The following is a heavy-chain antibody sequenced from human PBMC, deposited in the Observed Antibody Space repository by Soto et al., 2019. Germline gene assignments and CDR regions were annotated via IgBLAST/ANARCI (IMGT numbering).Heavy chain of an antibody. CDR2: IHYSGST. Sequence: SETLSLTCTVSGVSFSSYYWSWIRQPPGKGLEWIGYIHYSGSTSYNPSLKSRVAISVDNSKKTMYLQMNSLRAEDTAVYYCAKTTDGWFSAFEIWGQGTMVTVSS. V-gene: IGHV4-59*12. D-gene: IGHD6-19*01. CDR3: AKTTDGWFSAFEI. J-gene: IGHJ3*02. CDR1: GVSFSSYY.